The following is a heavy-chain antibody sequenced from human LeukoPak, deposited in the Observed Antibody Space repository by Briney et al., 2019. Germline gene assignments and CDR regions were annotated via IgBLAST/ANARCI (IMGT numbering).Heavy chain of an antibody. D-gene: IGHD2-21*02. CDR2: ISYDGSHK. CDR3: AKDSCGGDCYSFDY. V-gene: IGHV3-30*18. J-gene: IGHJ4*02. Sequence: GRSLRLSCAASGFTFSGYGMHWVRQAPGKGLEWVAVISYDGSHKYYADSVKGRFTISRDSSKNTLYLQMNSLRAEDTAVYHCAKDSCGGDCYSFDYWGQGTLVTVSS. CDR1: GFTFSGYG.